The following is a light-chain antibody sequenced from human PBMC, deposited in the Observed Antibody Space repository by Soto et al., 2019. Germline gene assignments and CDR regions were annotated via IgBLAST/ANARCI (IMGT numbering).Light chain of an antibody. J-gene: IGKJ3*01. CDR3: QQYGSSPFT. CDR2: GAS. V-gene: IGKV3-20*01. CDR1: QSVSSSY. Sequence: ESVLTQSPGTLSMSPGERATLSCRASQSVSSSYSAWYQQKPGQAPRLLIYGASRRATGIPDRFSGSGSGTDFTLTSSRLEPEDFAVYYCQQYGSSPFTFGPGTKVDIK.